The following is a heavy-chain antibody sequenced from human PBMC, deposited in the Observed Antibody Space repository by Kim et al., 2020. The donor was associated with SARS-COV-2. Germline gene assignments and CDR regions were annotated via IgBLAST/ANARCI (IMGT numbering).Heavy chain of an antibody. CDR3: AKGIAGDLFFWYFDL. D-gene: IGHD7-27*01. Sequence: DYVKGRFTSSRANAKNSLHLQMNSLSAEDTALYYCAKGIAGDLFFWYFDLWGRGTLVTVSS. V-gene: IGHV3-9*01. J-gene: IGHJ2*01.